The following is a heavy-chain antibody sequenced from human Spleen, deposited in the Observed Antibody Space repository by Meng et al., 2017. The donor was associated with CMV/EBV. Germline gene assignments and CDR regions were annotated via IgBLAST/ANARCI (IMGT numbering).Heavy chain of an antibody. D-gene: IGHD2-2*01. CDR3: ARVRAQLPYYYYGMDV. V-gene: IGHV3-30-3*01. CDR1: GFTFSIYW. CDR2: ISYDGSNK. J-gene: IGHJ6*02. Sequence: GGSLRLSCAASGFTFSIYWMSWVRQAPGKGLEWVAVISYDGSNKYYADSVKGRFTISRDNSKNTLYLQMNSLRAEDTAVYYCARVRAQLPYYYYGMDVWGQGTTVTVSS.